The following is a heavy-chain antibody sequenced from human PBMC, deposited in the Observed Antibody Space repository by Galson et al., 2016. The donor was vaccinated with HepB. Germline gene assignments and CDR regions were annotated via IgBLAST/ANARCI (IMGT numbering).Heavy chain of an antibody. CDR3: ARRHEYCPPVGCSVDY. CDR1: GFTFSNYG. J-gene: IGHJ4*02. Sequence: SLRLSCAASGFTFSNYGMHSVRQAPGKGLEWVAADSMAGRRKFDADSVKGPFTISRDNSNSMLFLQMSSLRADYTAVYYCARRHEYCPPVGCSVDYWGQGTLVSVSS. V-gene: IGHV3-30*03. D-gene: IGHD2/OR15-2a*01. CDR2: DSMAGRRK.